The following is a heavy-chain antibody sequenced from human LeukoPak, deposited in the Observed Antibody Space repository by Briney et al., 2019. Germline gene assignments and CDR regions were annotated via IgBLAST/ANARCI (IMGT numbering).Heavy chain of an antibody. Sequence: ASVKVSCKASGYTFTGYYMHWVRQAPGQGLEWMGWINPNSGGTNYAQKFQGRVTMTRDTSISTAYMELSRLRSDDTAVYYCARSHIAAAGQRFDYWGQGTLVTVSS. CDR2: INPNSGGT. J-gene: IGHJ4*02. V-gene: IGHV1-2*02. CDR3: ARSHIAAAGQRFDY. D-gene: IGHD6-13*01. CDR1: GYTFTGYY.